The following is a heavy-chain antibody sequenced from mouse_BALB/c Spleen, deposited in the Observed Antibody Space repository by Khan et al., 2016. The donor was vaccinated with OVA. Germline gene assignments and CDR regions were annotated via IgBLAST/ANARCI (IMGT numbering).Heavy chain of an antibody. CDR1: GYTFTNYG. V-gene: IGHV9-3-1*01. D-gene: IGHD2-1*01. J-gene: IGHJ3*01. CDR2: INTYIGEP. Sequence: QIQLVQSGPELKKPGETVKISCRASGYTFTNYGMNWVKQAPGQGLKWMGWINTYIGEPTYADDFKGRFAFSLETSASTAYLQINNLNNEDTATSFCARSNGNYWFAYWGQGTLVTVSA. CDR3: ARSNGNYWFAY.